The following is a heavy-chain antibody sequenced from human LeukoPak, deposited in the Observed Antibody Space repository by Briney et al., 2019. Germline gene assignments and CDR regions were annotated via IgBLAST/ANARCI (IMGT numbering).Heavy chain of an antibody. D-gene: IGHD1-26*01. Sequence: ASVKVSCKASGYTFTSYGISWVRQAPGQGLEWMGWINPNSGGTNYAQKFQGRVTMTRDTSISAAYMEPSRLRSDDTAVYYCARVQVGADYWGQGTPVTVSS. CDR2: INPNSGGT. V-gene: IGHV1-2*02. CDR1: GYTFTSYG. CDR3: ARVQVGADY. J-gene: IGHJ4*02.